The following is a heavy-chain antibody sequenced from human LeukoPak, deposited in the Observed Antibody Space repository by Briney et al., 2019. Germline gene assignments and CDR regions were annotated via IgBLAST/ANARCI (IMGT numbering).Heavy chain of an antibody. CDR3: TTAAGYNYGQY. J-gene: IGHJ4*02. Sequence: GGSLRLSCAASGLTFSSNYMNWVRQAPGKGLEWVSALYIGGNTYYADSVRGRFTISRDNSKNTLYLQMNSLRAEDTAIYYCTTAAGYNYGQYWGQGTLVTVSS. D-gene: IGHD5-18*01. V-gene: IGHV3-53*01. CDR1: GLTFSSNY. CDR2: LYIGGNT.